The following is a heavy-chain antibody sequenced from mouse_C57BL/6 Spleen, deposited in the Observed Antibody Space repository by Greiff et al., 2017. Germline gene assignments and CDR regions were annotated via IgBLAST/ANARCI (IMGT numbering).Heavy chain of an antibody. V-gene: IGHV5-17*01. CDR3: ARGPELGTGDYAMDY. J-gene: IGHJ4*01. Sequence: EVKVVESGGGLVKPGGSLKLSCAASGFTFSDSGMHWVSQAPEKGLEWVAYISSGSSTIYYADTVKGRFTISRDNAKNTLFLQMTSLRSEDTAMYYCARGPELGTGDYAMDYWGQGTSVTVSS. CDR2: ISSGSSTI. D-gene: IGHD2-14*01. CDR1: GFTFSDSG.